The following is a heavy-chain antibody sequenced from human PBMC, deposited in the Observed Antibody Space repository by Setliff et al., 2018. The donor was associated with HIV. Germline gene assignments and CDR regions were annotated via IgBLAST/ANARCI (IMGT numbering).Heavy chain of an antibody. CDR1: GGSISSYY. D-gene: IGHD6-6*01. V-gene: IGHV4-59*08. J-gene: IGHJ2*01. CDR3: ARSLARDYWYFSH. Sequence: SETLSLTCTVSGGSISSYYWSWIRQPPGKGLEWIGYIYYSGSTNYNPSLKSRVTISVDTSKNQFSLKLSSVTAADTAVYYCARSLARDYWYFSHWGRGSLVTVSS. CDR2: IYYSGST.